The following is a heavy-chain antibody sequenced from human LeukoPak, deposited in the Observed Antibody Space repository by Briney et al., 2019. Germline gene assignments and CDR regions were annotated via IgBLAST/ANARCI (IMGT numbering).Heavy chain of an antibody. V-gene: IGHV3-53*01. D-gene: IGHD3-10*01. J-gene: IGHJ4*02. CDR1: GFTASSNY. CDR2: IYSGGST. Sequence: LGGSLRLSCAASGFTASSNYMSWVRQAPGKGLEWVSVIYSGGSTYYADSVKGRFTISRDNSKNTLYLQMNSLRAEDTAVYYCARARITMVRGVFDYWGQGTLVTVSS. CDR3: ARARITMVRGVFDY.